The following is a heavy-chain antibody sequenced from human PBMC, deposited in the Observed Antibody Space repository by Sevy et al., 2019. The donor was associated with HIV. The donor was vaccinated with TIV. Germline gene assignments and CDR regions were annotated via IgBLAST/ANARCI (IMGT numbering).Heavy chain of an antibody. D-gene: IGHD3-10*01. Sequence: GGSLRLSCAASGLTFSSYGMHWVRQVPGKGLEWVALISYDGNNKYYADSVKGRFTISRDNSKNTVYLQMNSLRPEDTAVYYCAKAYSGSPGGYFDYWGQGTLVTVSS. J-gene: IGHJ4*02. CDR1: GLTFSSYG. CDR3: AKAYSGSPGGYFDY. CDR2: ISYDGNNK. V-gene: IGHV3-30*18.